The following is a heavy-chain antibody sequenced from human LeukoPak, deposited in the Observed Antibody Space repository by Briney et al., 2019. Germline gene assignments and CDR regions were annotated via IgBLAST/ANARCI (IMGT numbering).Heavy chain of an antibody. CDR3: AKDMRRWHTPTFDY. D-gene: IGHD2-15*01. CDR1: GFTFDDYA. J-gene: IGHJ4*02. Sequence: GGSLRLSCAASGFTFDDYAMHWVRQAPGKGLEWVSGISWNSGSIGYADSVKGRFTISRDNAKNSLYLQMNSLRAEDTALYYCAKDMRRWHTPTFDYWGQGTLVTVSS. V-gene: IGHV3-9*01. CDR2: ISWNSGSI.